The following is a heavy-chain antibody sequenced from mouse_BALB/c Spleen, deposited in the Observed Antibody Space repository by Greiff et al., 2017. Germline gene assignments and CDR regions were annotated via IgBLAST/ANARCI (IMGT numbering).Heavy chain of an antibody. CDR1: GFTFSSFG. CDR2: ISSGSSTI. J-gene: IGHJ1*01. CDR3: ARGPGYWYFDV. Sequence: EVQLVESGGGLVQPGGSRKLSCAASGFTFSSFGMHWVRQAPEKGLEWVAYISSGSSTIYYADTVKGRFTISRDNPKNTLFLQMTSLRSEDTAMYYCARGPGYWYFDVWGAGTTVTVSS. V-gene: IGHV5-17*02.